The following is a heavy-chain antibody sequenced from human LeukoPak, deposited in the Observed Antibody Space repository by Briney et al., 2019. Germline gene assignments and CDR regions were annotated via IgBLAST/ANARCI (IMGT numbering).Heavy chain of an antibody. Sequence: SVKVSCKASGGTFSSYAISWERQAPGQGLEWMGRIIPILGIANYAQKFQGRVTITADKSTSTAYMELSSLRSEDTAVYYCARVFGSGSYYIDYWGQGTLVTVSS. D-gene: IGHD3-10*01. CDR2: IIPILGIA. J-gene: IGHJ4*02. CDR1: GGTFSSYA. V-gene: IGHV1-69*04. CDR3: ARVFGSGSYYIDY.